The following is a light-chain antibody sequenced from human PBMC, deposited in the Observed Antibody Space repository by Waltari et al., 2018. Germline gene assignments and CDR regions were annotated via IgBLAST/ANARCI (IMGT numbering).Light chain of an antibody. V-gene: IGKV4-1*01. CDR1: QSILYSSNNNNY. CDR3: QQYYSSPLT. J-gene: IGKJ4*01. Sequence: DIVMTQSPDSLAVSLGERATLNCKSSQSILYSSNNNNYLAWYQQKTGQPPKLLIYWASTRESGVPDRFSGSGSGTDFTLTISSLQAEDVAVYYCQQYYSSPLTFGGGTKVEI. CDR2: WAS.